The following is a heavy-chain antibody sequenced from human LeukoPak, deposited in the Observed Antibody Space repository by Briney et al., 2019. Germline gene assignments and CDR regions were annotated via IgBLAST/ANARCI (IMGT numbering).Heavy chain of an antibody. CDR2: ISSSSSTI. J-gene: IGHJ5*02. CDR1: GFTFSTYS. D-gene: IGHD3/OR15-3a*01. Sequence: GGSLRLSCTASGFTFSTYSMNWVRQAPGKGLEWVSYISSSSSTIYYADSVKGRFTISRDNAKNSLYLQMNSLRAEDTAVYYCAKDLDSFDPWGQGTLVTVSS. V-gene: IGHV3-48*01. CDR3: AKDLDSFDP.